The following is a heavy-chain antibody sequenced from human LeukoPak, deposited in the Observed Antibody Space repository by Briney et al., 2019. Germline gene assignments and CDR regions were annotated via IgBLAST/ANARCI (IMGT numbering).Heavy chain of an antibody. CDR2: ISYDGSNK. V-gene: IGHV3-30-3*01. CDR1: GFTFSSYA. J-gene: IGHJ4*02. CDR3: ASHDSSGYYRLVDY. D-gene: IGHD3-22*01. Sequence: PGRSLRLSCAASGFTFSSYAMHWVRQAPGKGLEWVAVISYDGSNKYYADSVKGRFTISRDNSKNTLYLQMNSLRAEDTAVYYCASHDSSGYYRLVDYWGQGTLVTVSS.